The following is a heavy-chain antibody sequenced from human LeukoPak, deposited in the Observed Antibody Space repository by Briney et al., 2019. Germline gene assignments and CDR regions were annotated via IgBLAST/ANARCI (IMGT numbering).Heavy chain of an antibody. CDR1: GFTSSSYS. J-gene: IGHJ4*02. Sequence: GGSLRLSCAASGFTSSSYSMNWVRQAPGKGLEWVSSISSSSSYIYYADSVKGRFTISRDNAKNSLYLQMNSLRAEDTAVYYCARDAQLALDYWGQGTLVTVSS. V-gene: IGHV3-21*01. D-gene: IGHD6-13*01. CDR2: ISSSSSYI. CDR3: ARDAQLALDY.